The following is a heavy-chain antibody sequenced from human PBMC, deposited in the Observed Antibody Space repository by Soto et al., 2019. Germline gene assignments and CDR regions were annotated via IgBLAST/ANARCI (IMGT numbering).Heavy chain of an antibody. CDR1: GFTFSAYG. CDR3: ARQSLGNIRLRGLDY. Sequence: QVQLVESGGGVVQPGRSLRLSCAASGFTFSAYGMHWVRQAPGKGLEWVAVIWYDGSEKYYADSVKGRFTISRDNSKNTLFLQMNSLRAEDTAVYYCARQSLGNIRLRGLDYWGQGALVTVSS. D-gene: IGHD1-1*01. CDR2: IWYDGSEK. V-gene: IGHV3-33*01. J-gene: IGHJ4*02.